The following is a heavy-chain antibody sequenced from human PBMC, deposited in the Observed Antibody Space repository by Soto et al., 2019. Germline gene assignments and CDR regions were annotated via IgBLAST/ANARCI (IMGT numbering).Heavy chain of an antibody. CDR2: ISINGGST. CDR1: GFTFSIYA. D-gene: IGHD3-16*01. V-gene: IGHV3-64*04. Sequence: GGSLRLSCSASGFTFSIYAMHWVRQAPGKGLEYVSSISINGGSTHYADSVKGRFTISRDNAKNSLYLQMNSLRDEDTAVYYCAREGGKINWFDPWGQGTLVTVSS. J-gene: IGHJ5*02. CDR3: AREGGKINWFDP.